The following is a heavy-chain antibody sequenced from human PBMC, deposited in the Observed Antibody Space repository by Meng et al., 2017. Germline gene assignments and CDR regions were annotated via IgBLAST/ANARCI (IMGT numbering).Heavy chain of an antibody. CDR3: ARIWNSLKDYDY. D-gene: IGHD1-7*01. CDR2: IIPIFGTA. J-gene: IGHJ4*02. V-gene: IGHV1-69*01. CDR1: GGTFSSYA. Sequence: QVQLVKSGAEVKKPWSQVKVSCKASGGTFSSYAISWVRQAPGQGLEWMGGIIPIFGTANYAQKFQGRVTITADESTSTAYMELSSLRSEDTAVYYCARIWNSLKDYDYWGQGTLVTVSS.